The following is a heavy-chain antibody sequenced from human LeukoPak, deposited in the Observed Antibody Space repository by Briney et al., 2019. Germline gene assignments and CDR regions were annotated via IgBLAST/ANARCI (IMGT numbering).Heavy chain of an antibody. CDR3: ASGIAAAGTWFDP. CDR1: GGSFSGYY. Sequence: SETLSLTCAVYGGSFSGYYWSWIRQPPGKGLEWIGEINHSGNTNYNPSLKSRVTISVDTSKNQFSLKLSSVTAADTAVYYCASGIAAAGTWFDPWGQGTLVTVSS. J-gene: IGHJ5*02. CDR2: INHSGNT. V-gene: IGHV4-34*01. D-gene: IGHD6-13*01.